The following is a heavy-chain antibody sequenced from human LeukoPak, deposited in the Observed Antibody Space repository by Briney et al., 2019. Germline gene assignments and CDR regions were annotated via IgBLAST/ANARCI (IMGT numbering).Heavy chain of an antibody. CDR3: ARDVVDGVVGMDV. Sequence: PGGSLRLSCAASGFTFSSYSMNWVRQAPGKGLEWVSSISSSSSYIYYADSVKGRFTISRDNAKNSLYLQMNSLRAEDTAVYYCARDVVDGVVGMDVWGRGTTVTVSS. J-gene: IGHJ6*02. D-gene: IGHD2-21*01. CDR1: GFTFSSYS. CDR2: ISSSSSYI. V-gene: IGHV3-21*01.